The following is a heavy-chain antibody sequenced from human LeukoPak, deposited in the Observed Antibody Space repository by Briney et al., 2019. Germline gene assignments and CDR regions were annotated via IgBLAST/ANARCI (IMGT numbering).Heavy chain of an antibody. CDR3: ARAGHHSSGWDYYFDY. V-gene: IGHV3-23*01. CDR2: IESGGST. CDR1: GFTFSSYA. D-gene: IGHD6-19*01. Sequence: GGSLRLSCTASGFTFSSYAMNWVRQAPGKGLEWVSVIESGGSTYYADSVKGRFTISRDNSKNTLYLQMNSLRAEDTAVYYCARAGHHSSGWDYYFDYWGQGTLVTVSS. J-gene: IGHJ4*02.